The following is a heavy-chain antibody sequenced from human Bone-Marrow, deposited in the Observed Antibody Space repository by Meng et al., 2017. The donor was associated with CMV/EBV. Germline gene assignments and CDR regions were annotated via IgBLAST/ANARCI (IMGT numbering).Heavy chain of an antibody. Sequence: GESLKISCAASGFTFSSYGMHWVRQAPGKGLEWVAFIRYDGSNKYYADSVKGRFTISRDNSKNTLYLQMNSLRAEDTAVYYCAKDWRRGYCSSTSCYTSREFDPWGQGTLVTVSS. V-gene: IGHV3-30*02. J-gene: IGHJ5*02. CDR3: AKDWRRGYCSSTSCYTSREFDP. CDR1: GFTFSSYG. D-gene: IGHD2-2*02. CDR2: IRYDGSNK.